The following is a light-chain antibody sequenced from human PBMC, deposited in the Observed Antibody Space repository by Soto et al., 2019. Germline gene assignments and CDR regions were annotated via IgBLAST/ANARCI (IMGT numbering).Light chain of an antibody. Sequence: QSALTQPASVSGSPGQSVTISCTGTSSDVGGYNYVAWYQQHPGKAPKLLIYDVTNRPSGVSNRFSGSKSGNTASLTISGLQAEDEADYYCSSFTSSSPQLFGTGTKLTVL. J-gene: IGLJ1*01. CDR2: DVT. CDR1: SSDVGGYNY. CDR3: SSFTSSSPQL. V-gene: IGLV2-14*01.